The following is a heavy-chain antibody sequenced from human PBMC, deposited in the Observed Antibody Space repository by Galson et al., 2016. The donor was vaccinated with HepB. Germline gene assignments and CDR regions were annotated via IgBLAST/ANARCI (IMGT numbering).Heavy chain of an antibody. Sequence: SETLSLTCTVSGGSMTSITFYWGWIRQPPGKGLAWIGSIVYSGSSYSHPSLQSRVTISMDPPKNQFSLRLSSVTAADAAVYYCARTPGRNFDIMTGYYADYHYYGMDVWGQGTTVTVSS. CDR3: ARTPGRNFDIMTGYYADYHYYGMDV. CDR2: IVYSGSS. V-gene: IGHV4-39*01. J-gene: IGHJ6*02. CDR1: GGSMTSITFY. D-gene: IGHD3-9*01.